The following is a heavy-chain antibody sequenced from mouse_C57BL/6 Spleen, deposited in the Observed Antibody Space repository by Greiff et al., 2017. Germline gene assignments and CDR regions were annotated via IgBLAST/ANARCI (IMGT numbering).Heavy chain of an antibody. D-gene: IGHD1-1*01. Sequence: VQLKQPGAELVKPGASVKLSCKASGYTFTSYWMHWVKQRPGRGLEWIGRIDPNSGGTKYNEKFKSKATLTVDKPSSTAYMQLSSLTSEDSAVYYCARKRDYYGSRGYFDVWGTGTTVTVSS. CDR1: GYTFTSYW. V-gene: IGHV1-72*01. CDR3: ARKRDYYGSRGYFDV. J-gene: IGHJ1*03. CDR2: IDPNSGGT.